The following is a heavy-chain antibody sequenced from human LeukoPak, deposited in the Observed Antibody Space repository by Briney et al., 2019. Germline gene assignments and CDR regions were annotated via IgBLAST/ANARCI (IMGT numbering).Heavy chain of an antibody. D-gene: IGHD6-19*01. CDR3: AKTIQWPYYFDY. CDR1: GFTFSSYA. J-gene: IGHJ4*02. CDR2: IIGNGGGT. V-gene: IGHV3-23*01. Sequence: YPGGSLRLSCAASGFTFSSYAMSWVRQAPGKGLEWVSAIIGNGGGTYYADSVKGRFTVSRDNSKNTLYLQINSLRAEDTAVYYCAKTIQWPYYFDYWGQGTLVIVSP.